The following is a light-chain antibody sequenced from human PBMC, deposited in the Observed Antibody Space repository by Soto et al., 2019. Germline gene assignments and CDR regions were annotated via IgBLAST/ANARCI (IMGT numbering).Light chain of an antibody. CDR3: SSYTSSSTPYV. CDR2: DVS. J-gene: IGLJ1*01. Sequence: QSALTQPASVSGSPGQSITISCTGTSSDVGAYNYVSWYQQHPGKAPKLIIYDVSNRPSGVSNRFSGSKSGNTASLTISGLQAEDKADYYCSSYTSSSTPYVFGIGTKLTVL. V-gene: IGLV2-14*01. CDR1: SSDVGAYNY.